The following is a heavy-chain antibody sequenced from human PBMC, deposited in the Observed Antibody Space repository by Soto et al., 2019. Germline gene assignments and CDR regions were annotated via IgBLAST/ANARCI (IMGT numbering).Heavy chain of an antibody. V-gene: IGHV3-48*01. CDR3: ARVNDY. CDR1: GFTFSSYS. Sequence: GGSLRLSCAASGFTFSSYSMMWVRQAPGKGLEWLSYISSSGGTTYYADSVKGRFTMSRDNAKNSMHLQMNSLRVEDTAVYYCARVNDYWGQGTLVTVSS. CDR2: ISSSGGTT. J-gene: IGHJ4*02.